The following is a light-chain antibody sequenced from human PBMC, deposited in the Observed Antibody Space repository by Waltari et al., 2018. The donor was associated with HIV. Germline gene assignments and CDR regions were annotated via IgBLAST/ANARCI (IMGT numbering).Light chain of an antibody. J-gene: IGKJ5*01. CDR1: QSVGSN. Sequence: EIMMTQSPATLSVSPGERATLSCRASQSVGSNLAWYQQKPGQAPSLLIYDASTRATDIPARFSGSGSGTEFTLTISNLQSEDFAVYYCQQNHDWPPITFGQGTRLEIK. CDR3: QQNHDWPPIT. V-gene: IGKV3-15*01. CDR2: DAS.